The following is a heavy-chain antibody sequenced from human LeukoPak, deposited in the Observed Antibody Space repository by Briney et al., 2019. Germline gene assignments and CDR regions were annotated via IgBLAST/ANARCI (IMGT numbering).Heavy chain of an antibody. V-gene: IGHV3-30*18. CDR2: ISYDGSNK. CDR1: GFTFSSYG. Sequence: GRSLSLSCAASGFTFSSYGMHWVRQAPGKGLEWVAVISYDGSNKYYADSVKGRFTISRDNSKNTLYLQMNSLRAEDTAVYYCAKDIDSYGSLYFDYWGQGTLVTVSS. D-gene: IGHD5-18*01. J-gene: IGHJ4*02. CDR3: AKDIDSYGSLYFDY.